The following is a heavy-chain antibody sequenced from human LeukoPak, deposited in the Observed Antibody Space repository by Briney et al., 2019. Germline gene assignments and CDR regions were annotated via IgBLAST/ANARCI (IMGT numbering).Heavy chain of an antibody. J-gene: IGHJ4*02. Sequence: GRSLRLSRAASGFTFSSYGMHWVRQAPGKGLEWVAVISYDGSNKYYADSVKGRFTISRDNSKNTLYLQMNSLRAEDTAVYYCAKDPHFWSGYYFDYWGQGTLVTVSS. CDR1: GFTFSSYG. CDR3: AKDPHFWSGYYFDY. D-gene: IGHD3-3*02. V-gene: IGHV3-30*18. CDR2: ISYDGSNK.